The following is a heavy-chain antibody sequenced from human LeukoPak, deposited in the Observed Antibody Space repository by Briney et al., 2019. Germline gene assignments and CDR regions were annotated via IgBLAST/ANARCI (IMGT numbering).Heavy chain of an antibody. Sequence: GESLKISCKGSGYSFTSYWIGWVRQMPGKGLKWMGIIYPGDSDTRYSPSFQGQVTISADKSISTAYLQWSSLKASDTAMYYCARQGCSGGSCYPTNDYWGQGTLVTVSS. CDR3: ARQGCSGGSCYPTNDY. D-gene: IGHD2-15*01. CDR1: GYSFTSYW. J-gene: IGHJ4*02. CDR2: IYPGDSDT. V-gene: IGHV5-51*01.